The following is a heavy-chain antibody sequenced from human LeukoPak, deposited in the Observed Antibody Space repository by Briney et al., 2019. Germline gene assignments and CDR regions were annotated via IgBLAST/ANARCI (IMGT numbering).Heavy chain of an antibody. J-gene: IGHJ5*02. Sequence: GGSLRLSCAASGFTFSTYWMFWVRQAPGKGLECVANIKEDGSGKYYVDSVKGRFSISRDNAKNSLYLQINSLRAEDTAVYYCAREKYCTSTNCYPLFDPWGQGTLVTVSS. CDR2: IKEDGSGK. V-gene: IGHV3-7*01. CDR3: AREKYCTSTNCYPLFDP. CDR1: GFTFSTYW. D-gene: IGHD2-2*01.